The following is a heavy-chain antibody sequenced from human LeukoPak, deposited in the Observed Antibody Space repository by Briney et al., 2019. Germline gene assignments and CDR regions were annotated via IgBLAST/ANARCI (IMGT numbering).Heavy chain of an antibody. CDR1: GYSFNAYA. V-gene: IGHV3-23*01. CDR2: ITGDGNTI. J-gene: IGHJ6*02. Sequence: GGSLRLSCAASGYSFNAYAMGWVRQAPGEGLEWVSSITGDGNTISYADSGKGRFTISSDYSKNTLYRNMKSVRVEDTAIYYCAKRGDDYSYYYVMEVWGQGTTVLVSS. CDR3: AKRGDDYSYYYVMEV. D-gene: IGHD2-21*02.